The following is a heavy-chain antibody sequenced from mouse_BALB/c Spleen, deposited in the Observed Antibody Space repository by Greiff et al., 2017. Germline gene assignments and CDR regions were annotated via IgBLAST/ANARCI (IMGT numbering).Heavy chain of an antibody. D-gene: IGHD1-1*01. Sequence: EVQLQESGGGLVQPGGSRKLSCAASGFTFSSFGMHWVRQAPEKGLEWVAYISSGSSTIYYADTVKGRFTISRDNPKNTLFLQMTSLRSEDTAMYYCARYDYYGSSYAMDYWGQGTSVTVSS. V-gene: IGHV5-17*02. J-gene: IGHJ4*01. CDR1: GFTFSSFG. CDR3: ARYDYYGSSYAMDY. CDR2: ISSGSSTI.